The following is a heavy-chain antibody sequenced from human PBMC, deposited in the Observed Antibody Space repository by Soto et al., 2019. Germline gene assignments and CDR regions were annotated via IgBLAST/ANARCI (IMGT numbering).Heavy chain of an antibody. CDR3: AREMATIGPSDY. CDR2: ISSSSVTI. J-gene: IGHJ4*02. CDR1: GFTLSSYS. D-gene: IGHD5-12*01. V-gene: IGHV3-48*02. Sequence: GGSLRLSCAASGFTLSSYSMNWVRQAPGKGLEWGSYISSSSVTIYYADSVKGRFTVARDNANNSLYLQMNSLRDEDTAVYYCAREMATIGPSDYWGQGTLVTVSS.